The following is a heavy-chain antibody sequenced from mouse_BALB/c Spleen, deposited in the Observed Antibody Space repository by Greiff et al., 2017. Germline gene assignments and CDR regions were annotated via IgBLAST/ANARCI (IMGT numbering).Heavy chain of an antibody. D-gene: IGHD1-1*01. CDR1: GDSITSGY. Sequence: EVQLQQSGPSLVKPSQTLSLTCSVTGDSITSGYWNWIRKFPGNKLESMGYISYSGSTYYNPSLKSRISITRDTSKNQYYLQLNSVTTEDTATYYCARSYGSRAWFAYWGQGTLVTVSA. CDR3: ARSYGSRAWFAY. CDR2: ISYSGST. V-gene: IGHV3-8*02. J-gene: IGHJ3*01.